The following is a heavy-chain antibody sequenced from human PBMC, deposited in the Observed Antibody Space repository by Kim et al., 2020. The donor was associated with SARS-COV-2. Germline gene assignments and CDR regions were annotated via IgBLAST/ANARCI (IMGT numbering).Heavy chain of an antibody. CDR1: GGSISSGGYY. CDR2: IYYSGST. Sequence: SETLSLTCTVSGGSISSGGYYWSWIRQHPGKGLEWIGYIYYSGSTYYNPSLKSRVTISVDTSKNQFSLKLSSVTAADTAVYYCARDGIYSSSPRRLYYNWFDPWGQGTLVTVSS. CDR3: ARDGIYSSSPRRLYYNWFDP. V-gene: IGHV4-31*03. J-gene: IGHJ5*02. D-gene: IGHD6-6*01.